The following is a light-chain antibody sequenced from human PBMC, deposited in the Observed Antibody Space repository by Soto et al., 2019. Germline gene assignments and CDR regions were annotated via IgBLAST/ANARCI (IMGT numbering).Light chain of an antibody. V-gene: IGKV1-5*03. CDR2: KAS. Sequence: DIQMTQSPSTLSASVGDRVTITCRASQNIGSWLAWYQQTPGRAPRFLIYKASSLQIGVPSRFSGSGSGTEFTLTISSLQPDDFATYYCQQYNNYSEAFGQGTKVDIK. J-gene: IGKJ1*01. CDR1: QNIGSW. CDR3: QQYNNYSEA.